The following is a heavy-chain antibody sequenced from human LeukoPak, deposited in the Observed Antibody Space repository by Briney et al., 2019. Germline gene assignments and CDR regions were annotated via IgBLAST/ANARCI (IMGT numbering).Heavy chain of an antibody. V-gene: IGHV4-4*07. J-gene: IGHJ5*02. D-gene: IGHD2-2*01. Sequence: SETLSLTCTVSGGSISSYYWSWIRQPAGKGLEWIGRIYTSGSTNYNPSLKSRVTMSVDTSKNQFPLKLSSVTAADTAVYYCARGVVRRGPDNWFDPWGQGTLVTVSS. CDR3: ARGVVRRGPDNWFDP. CDR2: IYTSGST. CDR1: GGSISSYY.